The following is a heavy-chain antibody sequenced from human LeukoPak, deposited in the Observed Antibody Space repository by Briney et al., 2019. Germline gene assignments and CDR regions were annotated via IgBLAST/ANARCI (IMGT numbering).Heavy chain of an antibody. D-gene: IGHD3-10*01. CDR3: SDSGSYHQCDY. Sequence: GGSLRLSCAASGFTFSSYAMRWFRRAPAKGLEWVAVMSYDGGNKYYADSVKGRFTISGDNSKNTLYLKMNSLRAEDTAVYYCSDSGSYHQCDYWGQGTLVTVSS. CDR1: GFTFSSYA. V-gene: IGHV3-30*04. CDR2: MSYDGGNK. J-gene: IGHJ4*02.